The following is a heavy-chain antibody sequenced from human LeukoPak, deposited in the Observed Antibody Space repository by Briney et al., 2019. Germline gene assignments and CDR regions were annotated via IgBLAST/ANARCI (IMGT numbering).Heavy chain of an antibody. CDR2: IYYSGST. Sequence: SETLSLICTVSGGSISSSGYYWGWIRQPPGKGLEWIGSIYYSGSTYYNPSLKSRVTISVDTSKNQFSLKLSSVTAADTAVYYCARINYYDSSGYPDYWGQGTLVTVSS. CDR1: GGSISSSGYY. CDR3: ARINYYDSSGYPDY. V-gene: IGHV4-39*07. D-gene: IGHD3-22*01. J-gene: IGHJ4*02.